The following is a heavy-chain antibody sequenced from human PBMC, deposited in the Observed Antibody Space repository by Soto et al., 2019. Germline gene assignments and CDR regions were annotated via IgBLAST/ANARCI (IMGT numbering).Heavy chain of an antibody. CDR1: GFTFSSYG. CDR2: IWYDGSNK. CDR3: ARDPLIPEGYGMDV. J-gene: IGHJ6*02. Sequence: GGSLRLSCAASGFTFSSYGMHWVRQAPGKGLEWVAVIWYDGSNKYYADSVKGRFTISRDNSKNTLYLQMNSLRAEDTAVYYCARDPLIPEGYGMDVWGQGTTVTVSS. V-gene: IGHV3-33*01.